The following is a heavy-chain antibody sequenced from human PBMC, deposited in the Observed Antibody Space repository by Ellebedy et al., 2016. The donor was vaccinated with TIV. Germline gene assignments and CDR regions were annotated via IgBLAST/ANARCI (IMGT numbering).Heavy chain of an antibody. Sequence: GESLKISCAASGFTFRHYWMTWVRQAPGKGPECVANIKQDGSEKYYVDSVKGRFTISRDNAKNSLYLQMNSLRAEDTAVYFCARSRGVSYWGQGTLVTVSS. V-gene: IGHV3-7*01. CDR1: GFTFRHYW. D-gene: IGHD2-8*01. CDR2: IKQDGSEK. CDR3: ARSRGVSY. J-gene: IGHJ4*02.